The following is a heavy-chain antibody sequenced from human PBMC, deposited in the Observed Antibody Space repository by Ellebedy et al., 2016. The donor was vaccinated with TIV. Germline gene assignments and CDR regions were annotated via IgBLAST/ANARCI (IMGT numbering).Heavy chain of an antibody. CDR3: CGGYYGLAAFDI. J-gene: IGHJ3*02. CDR1: GFTFSGSA. Sequence: PGGSLRLSCAASGFTFSGSAMHWVRQASGKGMEWVGRIRSKANSYATAYAASVKGRFTISRDDSKNTAYLQMNSLKTEDTAVYYCCGGYYGLAAFDIWGQGTMVTVSS. D-gene: IGHD1-26*01. CDR2: IRSKANSYAT. V-gene: IGHV3-73*01.